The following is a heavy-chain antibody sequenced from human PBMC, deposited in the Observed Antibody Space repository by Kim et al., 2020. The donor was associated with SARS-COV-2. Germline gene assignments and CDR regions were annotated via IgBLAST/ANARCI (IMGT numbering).Heavy chain of an antibody. J-gene: IGHJ4*02. CDR3: ARDGGGSEFDY. CDR2: T. V-gene: IGHV4-59*01. Sequence: TNNTPSLKSRVTISVDTSKNQFCLKLRSVTAADTAVYYCARDGGGSEFDYWGQGTLVTVSS. D-gene: IGHD5-12*01.